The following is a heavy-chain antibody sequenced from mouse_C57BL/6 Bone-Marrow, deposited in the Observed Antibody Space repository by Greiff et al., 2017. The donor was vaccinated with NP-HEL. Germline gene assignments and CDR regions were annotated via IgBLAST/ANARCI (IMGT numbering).Heavy chain of an antibody. J-gene: IGHJ2*01. CDR2: INPNYGTT. Sequence: EVQLKESGPELVKPGASVKISCKASGYSFTDYNMNWVKQSNGKSLEWIGVINPNYGTTSYNQKFKGKATLTVDQSSSTAYMQLNSLTSEDSAVYYCARWEKTRGSSPFDYWGQGTTLTVSS. CDR1: GYSFTDYN. CDR3: ARWEKTRGSSPFDY. V-gene: IGHV1-39*01. D-gene: IGHD1-1*01.